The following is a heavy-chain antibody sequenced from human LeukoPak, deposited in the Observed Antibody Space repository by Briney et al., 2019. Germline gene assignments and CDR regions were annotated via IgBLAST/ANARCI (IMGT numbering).Heavy chain of an antibody. CDR2: INAGNGNT. CDR1: GYTFTSYA. D-gene: IGHD4-17*01. CDR3: ARGTGNYGDPASFDY. V-gene: IGHV1-3*01. Sequence: ASVKVSCKASGYTFTSYAMHWVRQAPGQRLEWMGWINAGNGNTKYSQEFQGRVTITRDTSASTAYMEVRSLRSDDTAIYYCARGTGNYGDPASFDYWGRGTLVTVSS. J-gene: IGHJ4*02.